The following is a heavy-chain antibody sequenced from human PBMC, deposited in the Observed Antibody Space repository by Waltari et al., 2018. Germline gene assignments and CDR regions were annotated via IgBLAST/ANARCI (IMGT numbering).Heavy chain of an antibody. CDR3: AKDWGGSSGWYGPPFDY. CDR1: GFTFSSYA. V-gene: IGHV3-23*04. Sequence: EVQLVESGGGLVQPGGSLRLSCAASGFTFSSYAMSWVRQAPGEGLGWVAAISGSGGSTYYADSVKGRFTISRDNSKNTLYLQMNSLRAEDTAVYYCAKDWGGSSGWYGPPFDYWGQGTLVTVSS. J-gene: IGHJ4*02. CDR2: ISGSGGST. D-gene: IGHD6-19*01.